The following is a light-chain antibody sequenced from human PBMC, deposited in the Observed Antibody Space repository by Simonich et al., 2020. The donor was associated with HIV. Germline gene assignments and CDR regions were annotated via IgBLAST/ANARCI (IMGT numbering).Light chain of an antibody. CDR1: SSDVGTYNL. Sequence: QSALTQPASVSGSPGQSITISCTGTSSDVGTYNLVSWYQQHPGQAPKLMISEGSKRPSGLSNRFSGSKSGNTASLTISGLQAEDEADYYCCSYAGSSTLVFGGGTKLTVL. J-gene: IGLJ3*02. CDR2: EGS. CDR3: CSYAGSSTLV. V-gene: IGLV2-23*01.